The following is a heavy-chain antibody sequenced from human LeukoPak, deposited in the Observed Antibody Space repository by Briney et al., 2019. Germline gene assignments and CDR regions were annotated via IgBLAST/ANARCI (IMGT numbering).Heavy chain of an antibody. D-gene: IGHD4-17*01. J-gene: IGHJ4*02. Sequence: PGGSLRLSCAVSGFTVTDNYMSWVRQAPGKGLQWVSVIYPDGRTYYADSVKGRFTISRDISRNTLLLQMNNLRADDTAAHYCARTNPVYGDYDYWGQGTLVTVSS. V-gene: IGHV3-53*01. CDR3: ARTNPVYGDYDY. CDR2: IYPDGRT. CDR1: GFTVTDNY.